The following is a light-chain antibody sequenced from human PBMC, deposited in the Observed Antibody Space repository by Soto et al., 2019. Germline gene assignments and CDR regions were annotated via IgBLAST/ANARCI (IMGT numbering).Light chain of an antibody. CDR1: QSISSY. CDR2: AAS. J-gene: IGKJ3*01. CDR3: QQSYSPLFT. V-gene: IGKV1-39*01. Sequence: DIQMTQSPSSLSASVGDRVTITCRASQSISSYLNWYQQKPGKAPKLLIYAASSLQSGVPSRFSGSGSGTDFIFTISSLQPEDFATYYCQQSYSPLFTFGPGTKVDIK.